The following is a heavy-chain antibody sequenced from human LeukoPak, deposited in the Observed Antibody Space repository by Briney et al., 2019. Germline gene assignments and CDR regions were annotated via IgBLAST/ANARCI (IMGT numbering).Heavy chain of an antibody. CDR1: GGSFSGYY. CDR3: ARGSYYGSGSLINY. J-gene: IGHJ4*02. V-gene: IGHV4-34*01. CDR2: INHSGST. Sequence: SETLSLTCAVYGGSFSGYYWSWIRQPPGKGLEWIGEINHSGSTNYNPSLKSRVTISVDTSKHQFSLKLSSVTAADTGVYYCARGSYYGSGSLINYWGQGTLVTVSS. D-gene: IGHD3-10*01.